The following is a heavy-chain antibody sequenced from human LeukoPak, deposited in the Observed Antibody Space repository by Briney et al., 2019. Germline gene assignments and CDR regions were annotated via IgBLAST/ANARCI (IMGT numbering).Heavy chain of an antibody. CDR2: INAGNGNT. Sequence: GASVKVSCKASGYTFTSYAMHWVRQAPGQRLEWMGWINAGNGNTKYSQKFHGRVTITRDTSASTAYMELSSLRSEDTAVYYCARADIVVVPAPGDYWGQGTLVTVSS. CDR3: ARADIVVVPAPGDY. D-gene: IGHD2-2*01. J-gene: IGHJ4*02. V-gene: IGHV1-3*01. CDR1: GYTFTSYA.